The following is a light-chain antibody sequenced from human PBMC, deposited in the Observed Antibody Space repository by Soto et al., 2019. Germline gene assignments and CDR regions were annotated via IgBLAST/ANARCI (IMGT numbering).Light chain of an antibody. CDR1: QSVSNY. CDR2: DAS. CDR3: QHRAGWPPALT. Sequence: ETVLTQSPATLSLSPGERATLSCRASQSVSNYLAWYQQKPGQAPRLLIYDASNRATGIPARFSGSGSGTDFTITISILEPEHFAVYFCQHRAGWPPALTFGGGTKVEIK. J-gene: IGKJ4*01. V-gene: IGKV3-11*01.